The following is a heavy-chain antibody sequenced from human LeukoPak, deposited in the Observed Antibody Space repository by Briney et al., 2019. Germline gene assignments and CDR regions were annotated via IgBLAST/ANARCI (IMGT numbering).Heavy chain of an antibody. J-gene: IGHJ3*02. Sequence: PSGTLSLTCTVSGGSVSSSNWWNWVRQPPGQGLEWIGEIDHSGTTYYSASLKSRVTISLDKSKNQLSLKLTSLTAADTAVYYCARDLADVTMVRGVSSGTFDIWGQGTVVTVSS. CDR3: ARDLADVTMVRGVSSGTFDI. V-gene: IGHV4-4*02. CDR2: IDHSGTT. D-gene: IGHD3-10*01. CDR1: GGSVSSSNW.